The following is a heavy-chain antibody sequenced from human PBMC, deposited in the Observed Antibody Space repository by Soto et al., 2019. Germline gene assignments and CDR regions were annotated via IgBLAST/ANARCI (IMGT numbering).Heavy chain of an antibody. Sequence: HPGGSLRLSCAASGFTFSSYGMHWVRQAPGKGLEWVAVISYDGSNKYYADSVKGRFTISRDNSKNTLYLQMNSLRAEDTAVYYCAKDRLAYGMDVWGQGTTVTVSS. J-gene: IGHJ6*02. CDR2: ISYDGSNK. V-gene: IGHV3-30*18. CDR3: AKDRLAYGMDV. CDR1: GFTFSSYG.